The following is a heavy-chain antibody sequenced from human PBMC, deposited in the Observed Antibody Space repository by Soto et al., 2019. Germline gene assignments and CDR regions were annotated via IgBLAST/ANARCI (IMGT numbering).Heavy chain of an antibody. J-gene: IGHJ4*02. CDR2: INPNSGGT. Sequence: ASVKVSCKASGYTFTDYYMHWVRQAPGQGLEWMGWINPNSGGTNYAQKFQGRVTMTRDTSISTAYMELSRLRSDDTAVYYCASFRYCSSTSCYKRGLDYWGQGTLVTVSS. V-gene: IGHV1-2*02. CDR3: ASFRYCSSTSCYKRGLDY. CDR1: GYTFTDYY. D-gene: IGHD2-2*02.